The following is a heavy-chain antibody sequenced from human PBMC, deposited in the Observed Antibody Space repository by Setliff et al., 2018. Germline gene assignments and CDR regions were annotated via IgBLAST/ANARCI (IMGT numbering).Heavy chain of an antibody. V-gene: IGHV4-4*08. CDR1: GGSIRNYY. CDR2: IQTGGST. D-gene: IGHD3-10*01. CDR3: ARSLGSGSYYGSRPFHSDY. J-gene: IGHJ4*02. Sequence: SETLSLTCTVSGGSIRNYYWSWTRQPPGKGLEWIGYIQTGGSTNYNPSLKSRVNISVDTSKKQFSLKLSSVTAADTAVYYCARSLGSGSYYGSRPFHSDYWGQGILVTVSS.